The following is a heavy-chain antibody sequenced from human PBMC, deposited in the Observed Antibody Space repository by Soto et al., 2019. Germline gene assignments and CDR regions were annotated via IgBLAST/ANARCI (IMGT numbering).Heavy chain of an antibody. CDR2: INHSGST. CDR3: ARDRRGQIVVVVAATPPYYYYMDV. J-gene: IGHJ6*03. V-gene: IGHV4-34*01. D-gene: IGHD2-15*01. Sequence: SETLSLTCAVYGGSFSGYYWSWIRQPPGKGLEWIGEINHSGSTNYNPSLKSRVTISVDTSKNQFSLKLSSVTAADTAVYYCARDRRGQIVVVVAATPPYYYYMDVWGKGTTVTVSS. CDR1: GGSFSGYY.